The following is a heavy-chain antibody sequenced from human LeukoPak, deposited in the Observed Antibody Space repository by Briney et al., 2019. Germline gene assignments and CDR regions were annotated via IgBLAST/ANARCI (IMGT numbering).Heavy chain of an antibody. CDR1: GYTFTSYD. J-gene: IGHJ3*02. V-gene: IGHV1-18*01. D-gene: IGHD3-3*01. Sequence: GASVKVSCKAPGYTFTSYDINWVRQATGQGLEWMGWISAYNGNTNYAQKLQGRVTMTTDTSTSTAYMELRSLRSDDTAVYYCARDAGYDFWSGYADAFDIWGQGTMVTVSS. CDR2: ISAYNGNT. CDR3: ARDAGYDFWSGYADAFDI.